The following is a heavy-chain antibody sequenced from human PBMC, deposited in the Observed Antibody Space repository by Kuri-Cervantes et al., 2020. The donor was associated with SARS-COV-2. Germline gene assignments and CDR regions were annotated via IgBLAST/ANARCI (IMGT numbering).Heavy chain of an antibody. V-gene: IGHV4-39*01. CDR2: IYESGDT. D-gene: IGHD2-2*01. J-gene: IGHJ4*02. Sequence: SETLSLTCTVSGDSISSSTFYWGWIRQPPGKGLEWIGSIYESGDTYYNPSLKSRVTISVDTSKNQFSLKLSSVTAADTAVYYCASIGYCSSTSCFVGRGDYWGQGTLVTVSS. CDR3: ASIGYCSSTSCFVGRGDY. CDR1: GDSISSSTFY.